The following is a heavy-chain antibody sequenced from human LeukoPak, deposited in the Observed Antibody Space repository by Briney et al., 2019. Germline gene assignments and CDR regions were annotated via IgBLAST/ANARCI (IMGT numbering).Heavy chain of an antibody. V-gene: IGHV4-59*01. J-gene: IGHJ4*02. CDR2: IYYSGST. CDR1: GGSISSYY. CDR3: ASTFQGNFDY. D-gene: IGHD2/OR15-2a*01. Sequence: SSETLSLTCSVSGGSISSYYWNWIRQPPGKGLEWIGYIYYSGSTKYNPSLKSRVTISVDTSKDQFSLKLSSVTAADTAVYYCASTFQGNFDYWGQGTLVTVSS.